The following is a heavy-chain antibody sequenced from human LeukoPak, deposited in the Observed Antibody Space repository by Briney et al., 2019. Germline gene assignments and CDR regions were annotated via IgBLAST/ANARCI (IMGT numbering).Heavy chain of an antibody. Sequence: SETLSLTCTVSGGSISSYCWSWIRQPPGKGQEWIGYIYYSGSTNYNPSLKSRVTISVDTSKNQFCLKLSSVTAADTAVYYCARHLASSSGWYGDAFDIWGQGTMVTVSS. CDR1: GGSISSYC. J-gene: IGHJ3*02. V-gene: IGHV4-59*08. D-gene: IGHD6-19*01. CDR3: ARHLASSSGWYGDAFDI. CDR2: IYYSGST.